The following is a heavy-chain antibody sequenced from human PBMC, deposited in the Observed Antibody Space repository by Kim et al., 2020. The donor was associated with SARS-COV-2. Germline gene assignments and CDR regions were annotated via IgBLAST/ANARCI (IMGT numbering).Heavy chain of an antibody. Sequence: SETLSLTCTVSGGSISSYYWSWIRQPPGKGLEWIGYIYYSGSTNYNPSLKSRVTISVDTSKNQFSLKLSSVTAADTAVYYCARMVGATAFDYWGQGTLVTVSS. CDR1: GGSISSYY. CDR3: ARMVGATAFDY. D-gene: IGHD1-26*01. J-gene: IGHJ4*02. V-gene: IGHV4-59*01. CDR2: IYYSGST.